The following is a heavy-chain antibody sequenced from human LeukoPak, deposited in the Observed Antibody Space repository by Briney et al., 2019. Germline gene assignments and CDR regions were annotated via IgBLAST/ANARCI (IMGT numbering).Heavy chain of an antibody. J-gene: IGHJ6*02. V-gene: IGHV1-2*04. CDR1: GGTFSSYA. Sequence: ASVKVSCKASGGTFSSYAISWVRQAPGQGLEWMGWINPNSGGTNYAQKFQGWVTMTRDTSISTAYMELSRLRSDDTAVYYCERDHIAVAGIVPYYYYYYGMDVWGQGTTVTVSS. D-gene: IGHD6-19*01. CDR2: INPNSGGT. CDR3: ERDHIAVAGIVPYYYYYYGMDV.